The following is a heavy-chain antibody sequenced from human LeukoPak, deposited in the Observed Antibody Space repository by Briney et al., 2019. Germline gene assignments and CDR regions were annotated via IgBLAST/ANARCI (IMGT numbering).Heavy chain of an antibody. V-gene: IGHV3-23*01. CDR3: AKDLSPQWLHNSRYFDL. CDR1: GFTFRRYG. D-gene: IGHD6-19*01. J-gene: IGHJ2*01. Sequence: PGGSLRLSCAASGFTFRRYGMSWVRQAPGKGLEWVSAISGSGGSTYYADSVKGRFTISRDNSKNTLYLQMNSLRAEDTAVYYCAKDLSPQWLHNSRYFDLWGRGTLVTVSS. CDR2: ISGSGGST.